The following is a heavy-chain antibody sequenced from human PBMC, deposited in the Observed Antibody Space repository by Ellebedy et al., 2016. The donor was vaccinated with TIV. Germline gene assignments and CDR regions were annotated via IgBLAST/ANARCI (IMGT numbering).Heavy chain of an antibody. V-gene: IGHV4-30-4*01. J-gene: IGHJ6*02. CDR1: GGSISSGDYY. CDR2: IYYSGST. D-gene: IGHD2-21*02. CDR3: ARDFLAYCGGDCYSPYYYGMDV. Sequence: SETLSLXXTVSGGSISSGDYYWSWIRQPPGKGLEWIGYIYYSGSTYYNPSLKSRVTISVDTSKNQFSLKLSSVTAADTAVYYCARDFLAYCGGDCYSPYYYGMDVWGQGTTVTVSS.